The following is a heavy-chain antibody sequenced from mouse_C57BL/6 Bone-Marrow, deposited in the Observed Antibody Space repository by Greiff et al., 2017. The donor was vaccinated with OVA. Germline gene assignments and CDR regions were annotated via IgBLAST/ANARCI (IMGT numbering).Heavy chain of an antibody. V-gene: IGHV1-64*01. Sequence: LKPPGAELVKPGASVKLSCKASGYTFTSYWRHWVKQRPGQGLEWIGMIHPNSGSTNYNEKFKSKATLTVDKSSSTAYMQLSSLTSEDSAVYYCSCGSRFDYWGQGTTLTVSS. J-gene: IGHJ2*01. CDR1: GYTFTSYW. D-gene: IGHD1-1*01. CDR3: SCGSRFDY. CDR2: IHPNSGST.